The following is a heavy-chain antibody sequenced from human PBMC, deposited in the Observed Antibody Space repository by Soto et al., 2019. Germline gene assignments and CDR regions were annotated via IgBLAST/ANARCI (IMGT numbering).Heavy chain of an antibody. CDR3: ATSQTTESAFDY. Sequence: ASVKVSCKVSGYTLTELSMHWVRQAPGKGLEWMGGFDPEDGETIYAQKFQGRVTMTEDTSTDTAYMELSSLRSEDTAVYYCATSQTTESAFDYWGQGTLVTVSS. V-gene: IGHV1-24*01. CDR1: GYTLTELS. CDR2: FDPEDGET. J-gene: IGHJ4*02.